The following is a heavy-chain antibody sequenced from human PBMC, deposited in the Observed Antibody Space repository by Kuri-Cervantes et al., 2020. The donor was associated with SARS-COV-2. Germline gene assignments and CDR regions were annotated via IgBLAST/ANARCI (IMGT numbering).Heavy chain of an antibody. CDR3: ARCGYSGNGPFDP. CDR2: IHQDGSEK. D-gene: IGHD5-12*01. Sequence: GGSLRLSCAASGFTFSSYCMSWVRRAPGKGLEWVANIHQDGSEKYFVDSVKGRFTISRDNAKNSLYLRMNSLRAEDTAVYYCARCGYSGNGPFDPWGQGTQVTVSS. J-gene: IGHJ5*02. V-gene: IGHV3-7*01. CDR1: GFTFSSYC.